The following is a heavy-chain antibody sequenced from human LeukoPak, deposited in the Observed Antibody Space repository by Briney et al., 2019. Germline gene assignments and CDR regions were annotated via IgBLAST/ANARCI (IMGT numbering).Heavy chain of an antibody. D-gene: IGHD6-19*01. V-gene: IGHV3-30*04. Sequence: GGSLRLSCAASGFTFSSYAMHWVRQAPGKGLEWVAVISYDGSKKYYADSVKGRFTISRDNAKNSLYLQMNSLRAEDTAVYYCARDRQWRGGLDYWGQGTLVTVSS. CDR1: GFTFSSYA. CDR2: ISYDGSKK. J-gene: IGHJ4*02. CDR3: ARDRQWRGGLDY.